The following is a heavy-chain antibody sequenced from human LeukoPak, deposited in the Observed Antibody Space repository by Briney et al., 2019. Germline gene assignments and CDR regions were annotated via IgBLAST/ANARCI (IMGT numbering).Heavy chain of an antibody. D-gene: IGHD3-3*01. CDR1: GGSISSGSYY. Sequence: KASETLSLTCTVSGGSISSGSYYWSWIRQPAGKGLEWIGRIYTSGSTNYNPSLKSRVTISVDTSKNQFSLKLSSVTAADTAVYYCARSIKYDFWSGYLLDYWGQGTLVTVSS. V-gene: IGHV4-61*02. CDR3: ARSIKYDFWSGYLLDY. J-gene: IGHJ4*02. CDR2: IYTSGST.